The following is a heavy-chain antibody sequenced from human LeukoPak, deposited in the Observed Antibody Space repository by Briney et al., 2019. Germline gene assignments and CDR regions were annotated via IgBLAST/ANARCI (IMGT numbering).Heavy chain of an antibody. J-gene: IGHJ3*02. Sequence: SETLSLTCTVSGGSISSSSYYWGWIRQPPGKGLEWIGSIYYSGSTYYNPSLTSRVTISVDTSKNKFSLKLNSVTAADTAVYYCARPAYRGSYYDAFDIWGQGTMVTVSS. CDR2: IYYSGST. CDR3: ARPAYRGSYYDAFDI. CDR1: GGSISSSSYY. D-gene: IGHD1-26*01. V-gene: IGHV4-39*01.